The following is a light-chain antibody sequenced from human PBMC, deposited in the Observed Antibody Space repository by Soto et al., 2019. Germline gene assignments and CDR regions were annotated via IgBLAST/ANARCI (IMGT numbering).Light chain of an antibody. Sequence: EIVLPHSPGTLSLSPGERATISCRASQSVSSSYLAWYQQKPGQAPRLLIYGASSRATGIPDRFSGSGSGTDFTLTISRQEPEDFAVYYCQQYGSSLITFGQGTRL. CDR2: GAS. CDR3: QQYGSSLIT. CDR1: QSVSSSY. J-gene: IGKJ5*01. V-gene: IGKV3-20*01.